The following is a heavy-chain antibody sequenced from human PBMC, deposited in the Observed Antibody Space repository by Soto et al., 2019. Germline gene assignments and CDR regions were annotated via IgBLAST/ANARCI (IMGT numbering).Heavy chain of an antibody. CDR3: AKDSWLAALGKIGYFDL. Sequence: VQLEESGGGVVQPGRSPRLSCAASGFTFSSYGMHWVRQAPGKGLEWVAVISSDGSDKYYADSVKSRFTISRDNSQYRVFLQVKSLRGGDKAVDYCAKDSWLAALGKIGYFDLWGRGTRVTVSS. D-gene: IGHD6-6*01. CDR2: ISSDGSDK. CDR1: GFTFSSYG. J-gene: IGHJ2*01. V-gene: IGHV3-30*18.